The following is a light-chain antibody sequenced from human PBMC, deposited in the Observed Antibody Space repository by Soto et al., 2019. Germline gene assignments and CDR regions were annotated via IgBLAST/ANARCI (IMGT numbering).Light chain of an antibody. V-gene: IGKV3-20*01. CDR1: QSVSDNY. CDR2: GAS. CDR3: QQYGSSGT. Sequence: EIVMTQSPCTLSLSPGERATLSCGASQSVSDNYLAWYQQKPGQAPRLLIYGASNRATGIPDRFSGSGSGTDFTLTISRLEPEDVAVYYCQQYGSSGTFGQGTKVDIK. J-gene: IGKJ1*01.